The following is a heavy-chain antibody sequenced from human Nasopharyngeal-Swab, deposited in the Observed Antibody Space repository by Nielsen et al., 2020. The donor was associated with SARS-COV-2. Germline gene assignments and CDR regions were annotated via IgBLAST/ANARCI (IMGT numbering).Heavy chain of an antibody. CDR3: ARDIRFLEWLPSYYFDY. V-gene: IGHV3-48*02. CDR1: GFTFSSYS. J-gene: IGHJ4*02. Sequence: GESLKISCAASGFTFSSYSMNWVRQAPGKGLEWVSYISSSSSTIYYADSVKGRFTISRDNAKNSLYLQMNSLRDEDTAVYYCARDIRFLEWLPSYYFDYWGQGTLVTVSS. D-gene: IGHD3-3*01. CDR2: ISSSSSTI.